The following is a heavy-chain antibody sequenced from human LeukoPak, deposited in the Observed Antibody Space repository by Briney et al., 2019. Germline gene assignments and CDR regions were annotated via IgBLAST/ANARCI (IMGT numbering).Heavy chain of an antibody. J-gene: IGHJ5*02. D-gene: IGHD2-2*01. Sequence: GSLRLSCAASGFTFSSYGMHWVRQAPGKGLEGVAVIWYDGSNKYYADSVKGRFTISRDNSKNTLYLQMNSLRAEDTAVYYCAKDRRYCSSTSCYAPGGNWFDPWGQGTLVTVSS. V-gene: IGHV3-33*06. CDR3: AKDRRYCSSTSCYAPGGNWFDP. CDR1: GFTFSSYG. CDR2: IWYDGSNK.